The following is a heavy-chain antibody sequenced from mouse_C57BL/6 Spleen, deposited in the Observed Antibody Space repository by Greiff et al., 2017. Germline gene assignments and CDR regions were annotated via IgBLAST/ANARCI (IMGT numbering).Heavy chain of an antibody. CDR3: TRGDYRDY. V-gene: IGHV1-15*01. D-gene: IGHD2-4*01. Sequence: QVQLQQSGAELVRPGASVTLSCKASGYTFTDYEMHWVKQTPVHGLEWIGAIDPETGGTAYNQKFKGKAILTADKSSSTAYMGLLRLTSEDSAVYYCTRGDYRDYWGQGTTLTVSS. J-gene: IGHJ2*01. CDR2: IDPETGGT. CDR1: GYTFTDYE.